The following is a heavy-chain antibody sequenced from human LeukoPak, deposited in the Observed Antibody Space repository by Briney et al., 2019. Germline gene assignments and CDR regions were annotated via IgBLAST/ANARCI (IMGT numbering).Heavy chain of an antibody. D-gene: IGHD5-18*01. Sequence: ASVKVSCKASGYTFTGYYMHWVRQAPGQGLEWMGWINPNSGGTNYAQKFQGRVTITADKSTSTAYMELSSLRSEDTAVYYCARGYSYGYRYYYYMDVWGKGTTVTVSS. J-gene: IGHJ6*03. CDR1: GYTFTGYY. CDR3: ARGYSYGYRYYYYMDV. V-gene: IGHV1-2*02. CDR2: INPNSGGT.